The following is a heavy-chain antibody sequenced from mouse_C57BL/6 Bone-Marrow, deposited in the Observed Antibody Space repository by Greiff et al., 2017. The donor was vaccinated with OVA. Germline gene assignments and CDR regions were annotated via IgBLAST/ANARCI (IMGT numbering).Heavy chain of an antibody. CDR1: GYTFTSYW. CDR3: TRSGSSPFAY. J-gene: IGHJ3*01. CDR2: IYPGNSDT. Sequence: EVQLQQSGTVLARPGASVKMSCKTSGYTFTSYWMHWVKQRPGQGLEWIGAIYPGNSDTSYNQKFKGKANLSAVTSASTAYMELSSLTNEDSAVYYCTRSGSSPFAYWGQGTLVTVSA. V-gene: IGHV1-5*01. D-gene: IGHD1-1*01.